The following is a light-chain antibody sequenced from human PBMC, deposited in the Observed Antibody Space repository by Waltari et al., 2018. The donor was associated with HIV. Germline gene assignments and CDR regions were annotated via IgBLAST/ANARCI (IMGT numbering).Light chain of an antibody. CDR3: QQYNNWPPWT. CDR2: GAS. J-gene: IGKJ1*01. CDR1: QSVSSN. Sequence: EIVMTQSPATLSLSPGEQATLSCRASQSVSSNLAWYQQKPGQAPRLLIYGASTRATGIPARFSGSGSGTEFTLTISSLQSEDFAVYYCQQYNNWPPWTFGQGTKVEIK. V-gene: IGKV3-15*01.